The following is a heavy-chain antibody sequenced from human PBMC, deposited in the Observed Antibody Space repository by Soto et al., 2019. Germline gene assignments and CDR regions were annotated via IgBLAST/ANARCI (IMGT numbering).Heavy chain of an antibody. Sequence: GESLKISCKGSGYSFTSDWIAWVRQMPGKGLEYMGIIYPGDSDTRYSPSFQGQVTISADKSTSTAYIQWSSLKASDTAMYYCARRATYYHYFDYWGQGTLVTVSS. CDR2: IYPGDSDT. CDR3: ARRATYYHYFDY. D-gene: IGHD3-16*01. V-gene: IGHV5-51*01. CDR1: GYSFTSDW. J-gene: IGHJ4*02.